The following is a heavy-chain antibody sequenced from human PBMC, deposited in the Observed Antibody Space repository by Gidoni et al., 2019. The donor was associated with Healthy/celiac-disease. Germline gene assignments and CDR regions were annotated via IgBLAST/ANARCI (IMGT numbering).Heavy chain of an antibody. CDR1: GGSLSGYY. CDR3: ANHLFAYFEGAGD. CDR2: INHSGST. V-gene: IGHV4-34*01. D-gene: IGHD3-9*01. J-gene: IGHJ4*02. Sequence: QVQLQQWGAGLLKPSETLSLTCAVYGGSLSGYYWSWIRQPPGKGLEWIGEINHSGSTNYNPSLKSRVTISVDTSKNQFALKLSAVTAADTAVYYCANHLFAYFEGAGDWGQGTLVTVSS.